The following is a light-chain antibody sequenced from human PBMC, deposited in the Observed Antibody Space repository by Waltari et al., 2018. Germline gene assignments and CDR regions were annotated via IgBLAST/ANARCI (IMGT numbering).Light chain of an antibody. CDR2: WAS. Sequence: DIVMTQSPDYLAVSLGERATINCQSSQSVLYSSNSKHSLAWYQQKPGQPPKLVIYWASIRASGVPDRFSGSGSGTDFTLTISSLQAEDVAVYYCQQFYSTPFTFGQGTKLEIK. CDR1: QSVLYSSNSKHS. V-gene: IGKV4-1*01. CDR3: QQFYSTPFT. J-gene: IGKJ2*01.